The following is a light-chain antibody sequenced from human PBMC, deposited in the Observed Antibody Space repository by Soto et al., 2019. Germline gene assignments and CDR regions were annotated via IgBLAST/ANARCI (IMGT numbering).Light chain of an antibody. CDR2: GAS. J-gene: IGKJ5*01. CDR1: QSVSSSY. Sequence: EIVLTQSPGTLSLSPVERATLSCRASQSVSSSYLAWYQQKPGQAPRLLLYGASSRATGIPDRFSGSGSGTDFTLTISRLEPEDFAVYYCQQYGSSPRITFGQGTRLEIK. CDR3: QQYGSSPRIT. V-gene: IGKV3-20*01.